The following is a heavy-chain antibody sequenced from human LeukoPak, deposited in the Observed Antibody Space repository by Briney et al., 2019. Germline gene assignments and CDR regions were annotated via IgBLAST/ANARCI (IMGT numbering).Heavy chain of an antibody. J-gene: IGHJ4*02. D-gene: IGHD5-24*01. Sequence: PGGSLRLSCAASGFTFSSYWMSWVRQAPGKGLEWVAKIKQDGSEKYYVDSVKGRFTISRDNAKNSLYLQMNSLRAEDTAIYYCTRVGYIDEGNDYWGQGTLVTVSS. V-gene: IGHV3-7*04. CDR1: GFTFSSYW. CDR2: IKQDGSEK. CDR3: TRVGYIDEGNDY.